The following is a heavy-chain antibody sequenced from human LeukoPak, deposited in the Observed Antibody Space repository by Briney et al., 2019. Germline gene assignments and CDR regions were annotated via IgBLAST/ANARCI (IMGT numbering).Heavy chain of an antibody. D-gene: IGHD2-21*01. CDR3: ARIPEY. J-gene: IGHJ4*02. V-gene: IGHV3-64*01. Sequence: GGSLRLSCVASGFNFSNYAMHWVRQAPGKGPEFVSAISRSGGDTSYGNFVKGRFSISRDNIRNTVDLQMGALRPEDSGIYYCARIPEYWGQGTLVTVSS. CDR1: GFNFSNYA. CDR2: ISRSGGDT.